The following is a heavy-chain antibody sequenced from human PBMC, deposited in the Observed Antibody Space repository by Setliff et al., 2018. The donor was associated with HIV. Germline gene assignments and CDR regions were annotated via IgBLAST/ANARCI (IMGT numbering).Heavy chain of an antibody. D-gene: IGHD1-1*01. CDR3: ARAFFRQLEPSDWFDP. CDR1: GDYISSSTNY. J-gene: IGHJ5*02. Sequence: SETLSLTCTVSGDYISSSTNYWTWIRQPAGKGLEWIGHIYTTGRTNFNPSLKSRVTMSVDTSKNQFSLKMRSVTAADTAVYYCARAFFRQLEPSDWFDPWGQGTLVTVSS. CDR2: IYTTGRT. V-gene: IGHV4-61*09.